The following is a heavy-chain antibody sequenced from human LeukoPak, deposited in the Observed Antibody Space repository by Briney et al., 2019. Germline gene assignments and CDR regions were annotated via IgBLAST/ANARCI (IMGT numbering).Heavy chain of an antibody. CDR2: ISYDGSNK. V-gene: IGHV3-30*03. D-gene: IGHD6-19*01. CDR3: ATAYRGGWYPIRLDY. J-gene: IGHJ4*02. Sequence: PGGSLRLSCAASGFTFSSYGMHWVRQAPGKGLEWVAVISYDGSNKYYADSVKGRFTISRDNSKNTLYLQMNSLRAEDTAVYYCATAYRGGWYPIRLDYWGQGTLVTVSS. CDR1: GFTFSSYG.